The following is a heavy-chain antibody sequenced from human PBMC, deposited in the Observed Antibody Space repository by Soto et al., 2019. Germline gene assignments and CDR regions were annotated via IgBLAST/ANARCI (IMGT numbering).Heavy chain of an antibody. D-gene: IGHD4-17*01. CDR3: AKYRTTGSEKNCFDY. CDR1: GFTFNNYA. J-gene: IGHJ4*02. CDR2: ITAGGDNT. V-gene: IGHV3-23*01. Sequence: PGGSLRLSCAASGFTFNNYAMAWVRQPPGQGLQWVSTITAGGDNTYYADSVKGRFAISRDNSQNTLYLQMNGLRADDTAVYYCAKYRTTGSEKNCFDYWGQGTQVTVSS.